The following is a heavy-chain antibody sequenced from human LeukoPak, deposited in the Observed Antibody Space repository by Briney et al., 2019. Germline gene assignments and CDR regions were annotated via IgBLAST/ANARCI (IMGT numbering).Heavy chain of an antibody. CDR2: ISGSGGST. D-gene: IGHD3-10*01. CDR3: AKVPERGYYGSGSYYNDY. CDR1: GFTFSSYA. J-gene: IGHJ4*02. Sequence: PGGSLRLSCAASGFTFSSYAMNWVRQAPGRGLEWVSGISGSGGSTYYADSVKGRFTISRDNSKNTLYLQMNSLRAEDTAVYYCAKVPERGYYGSGSYYNDYWGQGTLVTVSS. V-gene: IGHV3-23*01.